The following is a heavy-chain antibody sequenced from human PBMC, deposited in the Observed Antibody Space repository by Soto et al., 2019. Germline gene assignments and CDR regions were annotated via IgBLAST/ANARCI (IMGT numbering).Heavy chain of an antibody. V-gene: IGHV3-11*06. J-gene: IGHJ4*02. D-gene: IGHD2-21*01. Sequence: QVHLVESGGGLVKPGGSLRLSCPTSGFPFSDYYMSWIRQAPVKGLEWLSHISPKSTYRNYADSVKGRFTISRDNTKSSLFLQMNSLGVEDTAVYYCVRGGGGGLFEHWGQGVLVTVSS. CDR3: VRGGGGGLFEH. CDR2: ISPKSTYR. CDR1: GFPFSDYY.